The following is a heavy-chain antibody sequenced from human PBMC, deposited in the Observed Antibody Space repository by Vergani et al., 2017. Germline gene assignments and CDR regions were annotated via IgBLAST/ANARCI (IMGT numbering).Heavy chain of an antibody. D-gene: IGHD1-26*01. J-gene: IGHJ4*02. CDR1: GFTFSDYY. CDR3: AREGEGAPPFDY. CDR2: ISSSSSYT. Sequence: QVQLVESGGGLVKPGGSLRLSCAASGFTFSDYYMSWIRPAPGKGLEWVSYISSSSSYTNYADSVKGRYTISRDNAKNSLYLQMNSLRAEDTAVYYCAREGEGAPPFDYWGQGTLVTVSS. V-gene: IGHV3-11*05.